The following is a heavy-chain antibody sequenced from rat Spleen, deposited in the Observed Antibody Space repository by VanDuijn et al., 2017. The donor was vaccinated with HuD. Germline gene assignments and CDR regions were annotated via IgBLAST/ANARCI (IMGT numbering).Heavy chain of an antibody. J-gene: IGHJ1*01. V-gene: IGHV5-29*01. Sequence: EVQLVESGGGLVQPGRSLKLSCAASGFTFNNYGMAWVRQVPTKGLEWVATISYDGITTYYRDSVRGRFTISSDNAKTTLYLQMDSLRSEDTATYYCARQWLTGSHWFFDFWGPGTMVTVSS. CDR1: GFTFNNYG. CDR2: ISYDGITT. D-gene: IGHD1-4*01. CDR3: ARQWLTGSHWFFDF.